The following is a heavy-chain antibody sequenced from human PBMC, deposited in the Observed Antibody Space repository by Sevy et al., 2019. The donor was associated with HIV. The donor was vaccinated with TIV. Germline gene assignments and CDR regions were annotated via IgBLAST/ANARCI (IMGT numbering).Heavy chain of an antibody. Sequence: SETLSLTCSVSGDSIVMINYYWGWVRQPPGKGLEWIGNLYYSGTTYYNPSLKCRVTISVDTAKNEFSLNLRSVAAADTAVYYCAKFCSGDNCYFPSDSWGQGTLVTVSS. D-gene: IGHD2-15*01. CDR1: GDSIVMINYY. V-gene: IGHV4-39*01. CDR2: LYYSGTT. J-gene: IGHJ4*02. CDR3: AKFCSGDNCYFPSDS.